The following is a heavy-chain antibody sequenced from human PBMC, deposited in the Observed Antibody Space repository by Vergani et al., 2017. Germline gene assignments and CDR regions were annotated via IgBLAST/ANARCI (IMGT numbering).Heavy chain of an antibody. V-gene: IGHV3-53*04. CDR2: IYSGGST. Sequence: EVQLLESGGGLVQPGGSLRLSCAASGFTFSSYAMSWVRQAPGKGLEWVSVIYSGGSTYYADSVKGRFTISRHNSKNTLYLQMNSLRAEDTAVYYCARGLDFWSGYYKAWGQGTLVTVSS. CDR3: ARGLDFWSGYYKA. D-gene: IGHD3-3*01. CDR1: GFTFSSYA. J-gene: IGHJ5*02.